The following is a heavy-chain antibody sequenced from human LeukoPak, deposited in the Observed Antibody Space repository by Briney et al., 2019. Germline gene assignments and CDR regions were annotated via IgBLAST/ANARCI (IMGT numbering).Heavy chain of an antibody. Sequence: GGSLRLSCAASGFTFSSYGMTWVRQAPGKGLEWVSYISSSSSTIYYADSVKGRFTISRDNSKSTLYLQMNSLRSEDTAVYYCAKDSYTGNYYGYFDYWGQGTLVTVSS. D-gene: IGHD1-26*01. V-gene: IGHV3-48*01. CDR1: GFTFSSYG. CDR2: ISSSSSTI. J-gene: IGHJ4*02. CDR3: AKDSYTGNYYGYFDY.